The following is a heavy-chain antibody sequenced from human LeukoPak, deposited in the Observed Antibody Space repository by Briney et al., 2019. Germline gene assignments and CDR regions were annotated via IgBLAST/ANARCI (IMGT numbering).Heavy chain of an antibody. D-gene: IGHD3-10*01. Sequence: GASVKVSCKASGYTFTGYYMHWVRQAPGQGLEWMGWINPNSGGTNYAQKFQGRVTMTRDTSISTAYMELSRLRSDDTAVYYCASLAFSGSQNWFDPWGQGTLVTVSS. CDR1: GYTFTGYY. V-gene: IGHV1-2*02. CDR3: ASLAFSGSQNWFDP. CDR2: INPNSGGT. J-gene: IGHJ5*02.